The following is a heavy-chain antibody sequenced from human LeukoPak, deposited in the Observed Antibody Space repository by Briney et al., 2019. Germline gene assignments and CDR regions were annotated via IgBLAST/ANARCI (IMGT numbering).Heavy chain of an antibody. CDR3: ARHYCPSSSRCYYFDY. Sequence: SETLSLTCSVSGAFVSSFYWSWIRQPPGRGLEWIGYIHNNEITNYNPSLSSRVTTSTDTSNNKVSLKLSSVTAADTAVYYCARHYCPSSSRCYYFDYWGQGTLVTVSS. CDR2: IHNNEIT. V-gene: IGHV4-59*08. D-gene: IGHD6-19*01. J-gene: IGHJ4*02. CDR1: GAFVSSFY.